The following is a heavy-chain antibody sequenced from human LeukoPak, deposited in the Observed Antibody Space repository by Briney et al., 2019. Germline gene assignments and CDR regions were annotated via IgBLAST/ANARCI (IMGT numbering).Heavy chain of an antibody. Sequence: PGGSLRLSCAASGFTLSNHGMHWVRQAPGKGLEWVAFIRHDGSTKYYADSVKGRFTISRDNSKNTLYVQMSSLRPEDTAVYYCAKSRWYYYDSSGYYPDYDHWGQGTLVTVSS. CDR3: AKSRWYYYDSSGYYPDYDH. D-gene: IGHD3-22*01. CDR2: IRHDGSTK. V-gene: IGHV3-30*02. J-gene: IGHJ4*02. CDR1: GFTLSNHG.